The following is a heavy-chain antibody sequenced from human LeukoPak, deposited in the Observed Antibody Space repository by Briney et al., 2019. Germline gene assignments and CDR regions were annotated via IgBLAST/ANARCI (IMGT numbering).Heavy chain of an antibody. J-gene: IGHJ5*02. V-gene: IGHV3-48*01. Sequence: GGSLRLSCAASGFTFSSYSMNWVRQAPGKGLEWVSYISSSSSTIYYADSVKGRFTISRDNAKNSLYLQMNSLRAEDTAVYYCAPAGDRKGCYLWFTPGGQETRVTVPS. CDR2: ISSSSSTI. CDR1: GFTFSSYS. CDR3: APAGDRKGCYLWFTP. D-gene: IGHD6-19*01.